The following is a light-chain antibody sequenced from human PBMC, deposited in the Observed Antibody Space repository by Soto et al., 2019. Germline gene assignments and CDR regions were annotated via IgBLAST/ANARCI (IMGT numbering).Light chain of an antibody. CDR2: GDN. Sequence: QSVLTQPPSVSGAPGQRVSISCTGSTSNIGAPYDVRWYQHLPGTAPKLLIYGDNNRPSGVPDRFSGSKSGTSASLAITRLQAEDEADYYRQSYDISLHNYVFGTGTKVTVL. V-gene: IGLV1-40*01. J-gene: IGLJ1*01. CDR1: TSNIGAPYD. CDR3: QSYDISLHNYV.